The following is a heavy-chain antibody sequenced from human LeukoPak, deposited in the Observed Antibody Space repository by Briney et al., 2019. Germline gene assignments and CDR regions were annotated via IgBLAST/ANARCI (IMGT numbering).Heavy chain of an antibody. CDR3: ASLRERVVVDV. CDR2: IKQDGSEK. V-gene: IGHV3-7*01. Sequence: GGSLRLSCVASGFTFSDYYMSWVRQPPGKGLEWVANIKQDGSEKYYVDSVKGRFTISRDNAKNSLYLQMNSLRAEDTAVYYCASLRERVVVDVWGQGTLVTVSS. D-gene: IGHD3-22*01. J-gene: IGHJ4*02. CDR1: GFTFSDYY.